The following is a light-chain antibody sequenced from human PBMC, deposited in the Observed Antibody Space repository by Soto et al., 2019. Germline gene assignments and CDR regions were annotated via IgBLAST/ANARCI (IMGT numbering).Light chain of an antibody. Sequence: QSVLTQPASVSGSPGQSITISCTGTSSDVGGYNYVSWYQQHPGKAPKLMISEVSNRPSGVSNRFSGSKSGNTASLTISGLQTEDEADYYCYSYAGTYTFVFGTGTTVTVL. V-gene: IGLV2-14*01. CDR2: EVS. J-gene: IGLJ1*01. CDR3: YSYAGTYTFV. CDR1: SSDVGGYNY.